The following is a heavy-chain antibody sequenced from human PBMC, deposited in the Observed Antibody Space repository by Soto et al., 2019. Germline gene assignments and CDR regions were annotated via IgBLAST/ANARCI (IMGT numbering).Heavy chain of an antibody. CDR3: ARVDLGSGSFAIFDY. D-gene: IGHD1-26*01. Sequence: SETLSLTCTVSGGSISSGDYYWSWIRQPPGKGLEWIGYIYYSGSTYYNPSLKSRVTISVDTSKNQFSLKLSSVTAADTAVYYCARVDLGSGSFAIFDYWGHGNLVTVSS. V-gene: IGHV4-30-4*01. CDR2: IYYSGST. CDR1: GGSISSGDYY. J-gene: IGHJ4*01.